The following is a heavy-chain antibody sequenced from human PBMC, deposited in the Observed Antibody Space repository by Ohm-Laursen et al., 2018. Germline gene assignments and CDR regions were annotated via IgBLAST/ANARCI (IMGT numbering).Heavy chain of an antibody. V-gene: IGHV4-4*07. CDR2: INISGST. CDR3: AGRGY. J-gene: IGHJ4*02. CDR1: GGSISSYY. Sequence: SDTLSLTWTISGGSISSYYWSWIRQPAGKGLEWIGRINISGSTNYNPSLKSRVTMSVDTSKNQFSLNLSSVTAADTAVYYCAGRGYWGQGTLVTVSS. D-gene: IGHD1-26*01.